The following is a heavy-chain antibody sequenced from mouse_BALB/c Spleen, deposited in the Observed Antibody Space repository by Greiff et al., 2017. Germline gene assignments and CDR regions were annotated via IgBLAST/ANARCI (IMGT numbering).Heavy chain of an antibody. D-gene: IGHD2-1*01. CDR2: ISNGGGST. V-gene: IGHV5-12-2*01. CDR1: GFTFSSYT. CDR3: ARHGNYPWFAY. J-gene: IGHJ3*01. Sequence: EVHLVESGGGLVQPGGSLKLSCAASGFTFSSYTMSWVRQTPEKRLEWVAYISNGGGSTYYPDTVKGRFTISRDNAKNTLYLQMSSLKSEDTAMYYCARHGNYPWFAYWGQGTLVTVSA.